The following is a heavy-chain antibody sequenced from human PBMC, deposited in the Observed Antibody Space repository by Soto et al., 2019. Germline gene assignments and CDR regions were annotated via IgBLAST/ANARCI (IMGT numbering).Heavy chain of an antibody. D-gene: IGHD3-10*01. CDR3: AREASVPSVGEFWYFDL. CDR1: GVTFSRHG. CDR2: ISGDGYTT. J-gene: IGHJ2*01. Sequence: EVQLLESGGGLVQPGGSLRLSCGGSGVTFSRHGMTWVRQAPGKGLEWVSSISGDGYTTYYADYVRGRFTISRDNSKDTVYVQMNSLRDEDTAVYYCAREASVPSVGEFWYFDLWGRGTQVTVFS. V-gene: IGHV3-23*01.